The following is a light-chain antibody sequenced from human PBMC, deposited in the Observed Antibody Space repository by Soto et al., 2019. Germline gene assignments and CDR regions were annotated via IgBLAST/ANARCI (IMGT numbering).Light chain of an antibody. CDR2: GSS. J-gene: IGKJ2*01. Sequence: EVVLTQSPGTLSLSPGERATLSCRASQSVSNNYLAWYQQKPGQGTRLLICGSSDRATGIPDRFSGSGSGTDFTLAISRLEPEDFAVYYCQQYGSPPPYTFGQGTKLEIK. CDR3: QQYGSPPPYT. CDR1: QSVSNNY. V-gene: IGKV3-20*01.